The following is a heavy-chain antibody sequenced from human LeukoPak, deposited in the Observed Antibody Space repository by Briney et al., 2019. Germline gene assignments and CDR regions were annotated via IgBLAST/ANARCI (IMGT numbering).Heavy chain of an antibody. V-gene: IGHV3-21*01. Sequence: GGSLRLSCAASGFTFSSYSMNWVRQAPGKGLEWVSSISSSSSYIYYADSVKGRFTISRDNAKNSLYLQMNSLRAEDTAVYCCARDGELRNWFDPWGQGTLVTVSS. J-gene: IGHJ5*02. CDR2: ISSSSSYI. CDR1: GFTFSSYS. CDR3: ARDGELRNWFDP. D-gene: IGHD1-26*01.